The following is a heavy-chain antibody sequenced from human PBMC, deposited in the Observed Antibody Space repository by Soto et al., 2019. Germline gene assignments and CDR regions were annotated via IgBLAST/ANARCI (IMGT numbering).Heavy chain of an antibody. CDR2: IYYSGST. J-gene: IGHJ4*02. CDR1: GGXISTYY. D-gene: IGHD3-22*01. V-gene: IGHV4-59*01. Sequence: SETLSLTCTVSGGXISTYYWNWIRQPPGKGLEWIGYIYYSGSTNYNPSLKSRVTISVDTSKNQFSLRLSSVTAADTAVYYCARVPYYYDSSGYYYGYFDYWGQGTLVTVS. CDR3: ARVPYYYDSSGYYYGYFDY.